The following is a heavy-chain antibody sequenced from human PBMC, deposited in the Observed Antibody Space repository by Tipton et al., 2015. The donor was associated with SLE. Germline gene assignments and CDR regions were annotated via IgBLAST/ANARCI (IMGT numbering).Heavy chain of an antibody. D-gene: IGHD5-12*01. CDR2: IDHTGST. CDR3: AKSGFGRGSYFHH. J-gene: IGHJ1*01. Sequence: TLSLTCKVSAGSFTGYYWSWVRQSPTKGLEWIGEIDHTGSTNYNPAPKSRVTISVDTSKNQFSLRQTSVTAADTAVYYCAKSGFGRGSYFHHWGQGTLVSVSS. CDR1: AGSFTGYY. V-gene: IGHV4-34*01.